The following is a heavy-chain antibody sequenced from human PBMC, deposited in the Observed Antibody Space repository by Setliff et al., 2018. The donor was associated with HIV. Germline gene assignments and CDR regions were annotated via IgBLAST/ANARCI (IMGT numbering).Heavy chain of an antibody. J-gene: IGHJ4*02. CDR3: ARELGASPHDVFDI. Sequence: PSETLSLTCTVSGGSISNYYWSWIRQPPGKGLEWIGYIYYSGSTTYNPSLESRVTISIDTSKNQFSLKLSSVTAADTAVYYCARELGASPHDVFDIWGQGTLVTVSS. V-gene: IGHV4-59*12. CDR2: IYYSGST. D-gene: IGHD3-3*01. CDR1: GGSISNYY.